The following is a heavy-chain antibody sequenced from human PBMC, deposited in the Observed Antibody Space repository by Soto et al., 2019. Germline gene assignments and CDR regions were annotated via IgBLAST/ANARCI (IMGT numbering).Heavy chain of an antibody. Sequence: EVQLVESGGGLVQPGESLRLSCAASEFTFSSFNMHWVRQAPGKGLEWVSYISASSTTVYYGDSVKGRFTISRDNAKNSLYLQMNSLRDEYTAVYYCARIYRRDGNKYADYWGQGTLVTVSS. V-gene: IGHV3-48*02. J-gene: IGHJ4*02. CDR3: ARIYRRDGNKYADY. CDR1: EFTFSSFN. D-gene: IGHD3-16*02. CDR2: ISASSTTV.